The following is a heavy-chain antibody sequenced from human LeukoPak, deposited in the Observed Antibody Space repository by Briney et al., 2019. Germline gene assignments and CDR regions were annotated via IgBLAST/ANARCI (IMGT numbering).Heavy chain of an antibody. V-gene: IGHV3-30*04. CDR1: GFTLSNYP. J-gene: IGHJ4*02. Sequence: GGSLRLSCAASGFTLSNYPMHWVRQAPGKGLEWVAIISSDGSDIYYADSVKGRFTISRDNSKSTLYLQIKSLTTEDTAVYYCARVIPHSGWPGDHWGQGTLVTVSS. CDR3: ARVIPHSGWPGDH. D-gene: IGHD6-19*01. CDR2: ISSDGSDI.